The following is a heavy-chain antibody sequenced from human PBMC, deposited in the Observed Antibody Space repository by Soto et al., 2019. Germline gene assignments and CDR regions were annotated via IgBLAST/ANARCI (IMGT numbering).Heavy chain of an antibody. D-gene: IGHD4-17*01. CDR3: ARDYDRYGGNSPEVSWYAP. CDR2: ISAYNGNT. V-gene: IGHV1-18*01. J-gene: IGHJ5*02. CDR1: GYTFTSYG. Sequence: ASVKVSCKASGYTFTSYGISWVRQAPGQGLEWMGWISAYNGNTNYAQKLQGRVTMTTDTSTSTAYMELRSLRSDDTAVYYCARDYDRYGGNSPEVSWYAPWGQGTLVTVSS.